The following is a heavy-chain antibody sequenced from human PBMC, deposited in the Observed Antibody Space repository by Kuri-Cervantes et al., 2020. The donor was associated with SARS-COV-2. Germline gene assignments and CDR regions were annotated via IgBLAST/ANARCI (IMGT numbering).Heavy chain of an antibody. Sequence: SETLSLTCTVSFGSVSSGHYYWNWIRQPAGKGLEWIGYIHTSGSTKYNPSLKGRVTISVDTSKNQFSLKLSSVTAADTAVYYCARNYDFWSGYSLKNWFDPWGQGTLVTVSS. J-gene: IGHJ5*02. CDR2: IHTSGST. CDR1: FGSVSSGHYY. D-gene: IGHD3-3*01. CDR3: ARNYDFWSGYSLKNWFDP. V-gene: IGHV4-61*09.